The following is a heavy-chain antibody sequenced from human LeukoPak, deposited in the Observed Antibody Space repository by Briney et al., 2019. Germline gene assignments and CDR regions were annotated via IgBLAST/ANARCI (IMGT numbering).Heavy chain of an antibody. D-gene: IGHD6-19*01. J-gene: IGHJ3*02. CDR3: AVSSGWESDAFDI. CDR2: MNPNSGNT. V-gene: IGHV1-8*01. CDR1: GYTFTSYD. Sequence: ASVKVSCKASGYTFTSYDINWVRQATGQGLEWMGWMNPNSGNTGYAQKFQGRVTMTRNTSISTAYTELSSLRSEDTAVYYCAVSSGWESDAFDIWGQGTMVTVSS.